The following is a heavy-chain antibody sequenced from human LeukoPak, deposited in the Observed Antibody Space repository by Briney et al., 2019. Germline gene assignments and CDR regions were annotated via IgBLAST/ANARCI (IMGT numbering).Heavy chain of an antibody. CDR3: ARGHQGYDSSGPVVY. CDR2: IYPGDSDT. D-gene: IGHD3-22*01. Sequence: GESLKISCKGSGYSFTSYWIGWVRQMPGKGLEWMGIIYPGDSDTRYSPSFQGQVTISADKSIITAYLQWSSLKASDTAMYYCARGHQGYDSSGPVVYWGQGTLVTVSS. J-gene: IGHJ4*02. V-gene: IGHV5-51*01. CDR1: GYSFTSYW.